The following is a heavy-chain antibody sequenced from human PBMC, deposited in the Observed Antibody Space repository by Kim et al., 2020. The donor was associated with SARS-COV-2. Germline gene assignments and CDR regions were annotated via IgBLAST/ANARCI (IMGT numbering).Heavy chain of an antibody. CDR2: ISGDGGST. J-gene: IGHJ4*02. D-gene: IGHD3-22*01. CDR3: AKDRNIDINYYDSSGYYPH. CDR1: GFTFDDYA. V-gene: IGHV3-43*02. Sequence: GGSLRLSCAASGFTFDDYAMHWVRQAPGKGLEWVSLISGDGGSTYYADSVKGRFTISRDNSKNSLYLQMNSLRTEDTALYYCAKDRNIDINYYDSSGYYPHWGQGTLVTVSS.